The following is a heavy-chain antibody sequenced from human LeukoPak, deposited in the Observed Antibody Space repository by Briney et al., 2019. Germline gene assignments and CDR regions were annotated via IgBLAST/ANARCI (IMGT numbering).Heavy chain of an antibody. CDR2: INAGNGNT. CDR1: GYTFTSYA. Sequence: ASVNVSCKASGYTFTSYAMHWVRQAPGQRLEWMGWINAGNGNTKYSQKFQGRVTITRDTSASTAYMELSSLRSEDTAVYYCASLELRPGSPYYYYGMDVWGKGTTVTVSS. V-gene: IGHV1-3*01. D-gene: IGHD1-7*01. J-gene: IGHJ6*04. CDR3: ASLELRPGSPYYYYGMDV.